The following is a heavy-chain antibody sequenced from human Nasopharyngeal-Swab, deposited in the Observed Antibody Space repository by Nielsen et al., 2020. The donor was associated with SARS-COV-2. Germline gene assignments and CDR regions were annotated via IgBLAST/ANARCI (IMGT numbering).Heavy chain of an antibody. Sequence: GGSLRLTCAASGFIFSGSAMNGVRQAPGKGLEWGSRIGDKVHNYAKTYGAAVKGRFTISRDDSKNTAFLKMDSLKTEDTALYYCTTDYYFDYWGQGTLVTVSS. CDR2: IGDKVHNYAK. CDR1: GFIFSGSA. CDR3: TTDYYFDY. V-gene: IGHV3-73*01. J-gene: IGHJ4*02.